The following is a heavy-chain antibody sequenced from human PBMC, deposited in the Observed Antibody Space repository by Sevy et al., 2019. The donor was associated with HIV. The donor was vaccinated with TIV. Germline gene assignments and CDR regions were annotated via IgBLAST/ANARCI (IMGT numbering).Heavy chain of an antibody. V-gene: IGHV3-7*01. CDR2: IKEDGSEK. CDR1: GFTFSSYF. Sequence: GSLGLSCSASGFTFSSYFMSWVRQGPGEGLGGVAKIKEDGSEKYYVDSVKGRFTISKDNAKNSLYLQMNSLRAEDTAVYYCARAHRIVVVPAACDYWGQGTLVTVSS. D-gene: IGHD2-2*01. CDR3: ARAHRIVVVPAACDY. J-gene: IGHJ4*02.